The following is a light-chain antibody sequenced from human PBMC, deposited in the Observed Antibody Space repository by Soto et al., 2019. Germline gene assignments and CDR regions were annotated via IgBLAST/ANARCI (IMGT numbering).Light chain of an antibody. Sequence: DIQMTQSPSSVSASVGDRVTITCRASQGISSYLAWYQQKPGKAPKLLIYAASTLQSGVPSRVSGSGSGTDFTLTISSLQPEDFATYYCQQLNSYPPTFGQGTKVDIK. CDR1: QGISSY. CDR3: QQLNSYPPT. V-gene: IGKV1-9*01. J-gene: IGKJ1*01. CDR2: AAS.